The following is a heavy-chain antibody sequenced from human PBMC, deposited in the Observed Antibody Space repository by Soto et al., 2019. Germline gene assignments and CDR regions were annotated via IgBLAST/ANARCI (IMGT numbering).Heavy chain of an antibody. D-gene: IGHD4-17*01. J-gene: IGHJ6*02. CDR2: VYYTGDT. CDR3: VRQGIDYLHGLVDV. Sequence: QVQLQQSGPRLVKPSETLSLTCTVSSGPDRSHNWGWIRQPPGRGLEWIGYVYYTGDTAYNPSLRGRVTTSADTPTNDISLTLNSVTAADTAVYYCVRQGIDYLHGLVDVWGQGTTVSVSS. CDR1: SGPDRSHN. V-gene: IGHV4-59*08.